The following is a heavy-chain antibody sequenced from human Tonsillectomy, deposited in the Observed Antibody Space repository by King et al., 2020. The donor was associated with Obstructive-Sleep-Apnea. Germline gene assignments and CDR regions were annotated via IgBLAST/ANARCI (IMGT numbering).Heavy chain of an antibody. V-gene: IGHV3-21*01. D-gene: IGHD6-25*01. Sequence: VQLVESGGGLVKPGGSLRLSCAASGFTFRSYNMNWVRQAPGKGLEWVSSASSSGSYIHYADSVTGRFTISRDNAKNSLYLPMNSLSDEDTAVYYCAGGGGYDAFDIWGQGTMVTASS. CDR3: AGGGGYDAFDI. CDR2: ASSSGSYI. CDR1: GFTFRSYN. J-gene: IGHJ3*02.